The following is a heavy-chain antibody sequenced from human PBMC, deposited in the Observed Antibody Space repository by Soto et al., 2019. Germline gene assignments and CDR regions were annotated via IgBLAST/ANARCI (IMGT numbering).Heavy chain of an antibody. CDR1: GFTFSSYW. CDR2: INSDGSST. J-gene: IGHJ2*01. V-gene: IGHV3-74*01. D-gene: IGHD6-13*01. CDR3: ASGGAAAGDWDFDL. Sequence: EVQLVESGGGLVQPGGSLRLSCAASGFTFSSYWMHWVRQAPGKGLVWVSRINSDGSSTSYADSVKGRFTISRDNAKTTLYLQMNSLRAEDTAVYYCASGGAAAGDWDFDLWGRGTLVTVSS.